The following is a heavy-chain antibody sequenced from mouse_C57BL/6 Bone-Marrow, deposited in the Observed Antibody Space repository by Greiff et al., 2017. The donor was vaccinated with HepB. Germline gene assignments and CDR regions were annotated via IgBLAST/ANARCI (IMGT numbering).Heavy chain of an antibody. CDR3: ARTPPIYYAPFDY. CDR1: GYTFTSYW. CDR2: IYPGSGST. Sequence: VKLQQPGAELVKPGASVKMSCKASGYTFTSYWITWVKQRPGQGLEWIGDIYPGSGSTNYNEKFKSKATLTVDTSSSTAYMQLSSLTSEDSAVYYCARTPPIYYAPFDYWGQGTTLTVSS. D-gene: IGHD2-1*01. J-gene: IGHJ2*01. V-gene: IGHV1-55*01.